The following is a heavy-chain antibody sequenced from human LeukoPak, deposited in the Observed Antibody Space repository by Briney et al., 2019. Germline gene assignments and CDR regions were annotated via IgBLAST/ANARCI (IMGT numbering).Heavy chain of an antibody. CDR1: GASISSSGYY. V-gene: IGHV4-39*01. Sequence: SETLSLTCTVSGASISSSGYYWGWVRQPPGKGLEWIGNIYYSGKTYYNSSLKSRVTVSVDTSKNQLSLNLTSVTAADTAVYYCVSPPTTFLGVVIKFAPGAKETLVTV. J-gene: IGHJ5*02. D-gene: IGHD3-3*01. CDR3: VSPPTTFLGVVIKFAP. CDR2: IYYSGKT.